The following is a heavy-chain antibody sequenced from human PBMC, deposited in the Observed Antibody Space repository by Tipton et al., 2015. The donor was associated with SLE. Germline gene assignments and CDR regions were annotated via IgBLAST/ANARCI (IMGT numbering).Heavy chain of an antibody. J-gene: IGHJ5*02. CDR2: LTPSGGT. CDR1: GGSISSVY. D-gene: IGHD6-19*01. V-gene: IGHV4-4*07. Sequence: TLSLTCTVSGGSISSVYWSWLRKPPGKGLEWVGRLTPSGGTNYHPSRKSRVTMSIETSKKQFSLQLTSGTAADTAVYYCARYNSPTWFDPWGQGTLVTVSS. CDR3: ARYNSPTWFDP.